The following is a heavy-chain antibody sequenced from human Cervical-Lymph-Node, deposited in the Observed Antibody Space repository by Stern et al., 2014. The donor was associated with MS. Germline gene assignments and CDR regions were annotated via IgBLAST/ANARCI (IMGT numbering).Heavy chain of an antibody. J-gene: IGHJ6*02. D-gene: IGHD1-26*01. CDR1: GASISSGTYY. V-gene: IGHV4-61*02. Sequence: VQLLESGPGLVKPSQTLSLTCTVSGASISSGTYYWSWIRQPAGKGLEWIGRMYNSGATNYNPSLKSRVTISLDTSKHQFSLSRGSVPAADTAVYYCARDDALGPTRYHYGMDVWGHGTTVTVSS. CDR3: ARDDALGPTRYHYGMDV. CDR2: MYNSGAT.